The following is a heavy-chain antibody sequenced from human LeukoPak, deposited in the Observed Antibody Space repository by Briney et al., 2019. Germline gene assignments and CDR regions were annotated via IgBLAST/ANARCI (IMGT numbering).Heavy chain of an antibody. V-gene: IGHV3-9*01. CDR3: AKGGTTVVTRWDY. Sequence: SLRLSCAASGFTFSSYSMNWVRQAPGKGLEWVSGISWNSGSIGYADSVKGRFTISRDNAKNSLYLQMNSLRAEDTALYYCAKGGTTVVTRWDYWGQGTLVTVSS. CDR1: GFTFSSYS. J-gene: IGHJ4*02. D-gene: IGHD4-23*01. CDR2: ISWNSGSI.